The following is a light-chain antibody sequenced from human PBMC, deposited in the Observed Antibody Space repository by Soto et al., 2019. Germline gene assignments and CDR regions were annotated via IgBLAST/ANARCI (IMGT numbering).Light chain of an antibody. CDR2: DAS. CDR1: QSVSRY. CDR3: KQRSDWWY. Sequence: EIGLTQSPATLSFSAGERATLSCRASQSVSRYLAWYQQKPGQAPRLLIYDASKRATGIPARFSGSGSGKDFTLTISSLEPEDSAVYYCKQRSDWWYFGQGTKVDIK. V-gene: IGKV3-11*01. J-gene: IGKJ1*01.